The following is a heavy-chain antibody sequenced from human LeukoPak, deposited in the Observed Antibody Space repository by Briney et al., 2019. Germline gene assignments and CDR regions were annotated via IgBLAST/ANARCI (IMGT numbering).Heavy chain of an antibody. CDR2: ISSSSGYI. V-gene: IGHV3-21*01. Sequence: NPGGSLRLSCAASGFTFSSYAMNWVRQAPGRGLEWVSSISSSSGYIHYADSVKGRFTISRDNAKNSVYLQMDSLRAEDTAVYYCARGSSSWHANWYFDLWGRGTLVTVSS. J-gene: IGHJ2*01. CDR3: ARGSSSWHANWYFDL. CDR1: GFTFSSYA. D-gene: IGHD6-13*01.